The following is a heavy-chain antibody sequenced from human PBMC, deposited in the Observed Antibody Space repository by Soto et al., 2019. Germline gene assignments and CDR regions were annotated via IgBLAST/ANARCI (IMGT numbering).Heavy chain of an antibody. CDR1: GFTFSSYW. J-gene: IGHJ6*01. D-gene: IGHD2-8*01. CDR3: ARDGGYCTNGVCYYYGMDV. V-gene: IGHV3-7*03. Sequence: VSLRLSCVASGFTFSSYWMSWVRQAPGKGLEWVANIKQDGSEKYYVDSVKGRFTISRDNAKNSLYLQMNSLRAEDTAVYYCARDGGYCTNGVCYYYGMDVWGQGTRVTVSS. CDR2: IKQDGSEK.